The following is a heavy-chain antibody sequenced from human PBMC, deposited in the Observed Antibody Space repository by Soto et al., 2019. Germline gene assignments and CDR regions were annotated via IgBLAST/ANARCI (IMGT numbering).Heavy chain of an antibody. CDR2: MFASGST. CDR3: ARGRYNTGSSIPYFDN. V-gene: IGHV4-4*07. Sequence: LSLTCTVSGDSITSYDWSWVRQPAGKGLEWIGRMFASGSTNYNPSLRSRVTLSIDRAKKQFSLKLNSVTAADTAVYFCARGRYNTGSSIPYFDNWGQGTLVTVSS. J-gene: IGHJ4*02. D-gene: IGHD6-6*01. CDR1: GDSITSYD.